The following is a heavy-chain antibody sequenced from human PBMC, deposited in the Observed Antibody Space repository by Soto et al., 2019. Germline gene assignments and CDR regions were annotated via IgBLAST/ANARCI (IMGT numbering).Heavy chain of an antibody. J-gene: IGHJ4*02. D-gene: IGHD3-9*01. CDR2: INHSGST. CDR3: ARHKYYDILTGYYPAFDY. Sequence: LALTCAVYGGSFSGYYWSWIRQPPGKGLEWIGEINHSGSTNYNPSLKSRVTISVDTSKNQFSLKLSSVTAADTAVYYCARHKYYDILTGYYPAFDYWGQGTLVTVSS. CDR1: GGSFSGYY. V-gene: IGHV4-34*01.